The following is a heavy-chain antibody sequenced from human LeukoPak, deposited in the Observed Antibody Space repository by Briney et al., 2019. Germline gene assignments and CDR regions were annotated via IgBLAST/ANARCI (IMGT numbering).Heavy chain of an antibody. D-gene: IGHD2-8*01. J-gene: IGHJ4*02. V-gene: IGHV4-39*07. CDR3: ARGKDIVLMVPDYFDY. CDR1: GGSISSSSYY. CDR2: IYYSGST. Sequence: SETLSLTCTVSGGSISSSSYYWGWIRQPPGKGLEWIGSIYYSGSTYYNPSLKSRVTISVDTSKNQFSLKLSSVTAADTAVYYCARGKDIVLMVPDYFDYWGQGTLVTVSS.